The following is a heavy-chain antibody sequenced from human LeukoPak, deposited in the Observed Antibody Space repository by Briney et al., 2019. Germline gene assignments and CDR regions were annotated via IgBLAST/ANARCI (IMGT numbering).Heavy chain of an antibody. J-gene: IGHJ3*02. CDR1: GFTFSSYW. D-gene: IGHD3-9*01. V-gene: IGHV4-59*04. Sequence: KPGGSLRLSCVASGFTFSSYWMSWVRQAPGKGLEWMGFIFHRGSTYYNPSLTSRVTMAVDTSKNQFSLQLSSVTAADTAVYYCARRSDILSYAFDIWGQGTMVTVSS. CDR2: IFHRGST. CDR3: ARRSDILSYAFDI.